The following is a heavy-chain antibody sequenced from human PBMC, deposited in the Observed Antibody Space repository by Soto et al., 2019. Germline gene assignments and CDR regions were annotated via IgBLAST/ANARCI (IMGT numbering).Heavy chain of an antibody. D-gene: IGHD6-13*01. Sequence: VQLVESGGGVVQPGRSLRLSCAASGFTFSSYGMHWVRQAPGKGLEWVAVISYDGGDKYYADSVKGRFSISRDNFKNTLYLQMNSLRAEDTAVYYCAKDVSVAAADYFFDYWGQGTLVTVSS. V-gene: IGHV3-30*18. CDR3: AKDVSVAAADYFFDY. CDR2: ISYDGGDK. J-gene: IGHJ4*02. CDR1: GFTFSSYG.